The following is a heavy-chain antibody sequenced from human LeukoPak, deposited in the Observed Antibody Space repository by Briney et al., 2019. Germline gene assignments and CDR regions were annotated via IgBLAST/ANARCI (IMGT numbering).Heavy chain of an antibody. Sequence: PGGSLSLSCAASRFTFTDVWTKSVRQAPGKGLEWVGRIQSKTGGAVTDYAAPVKGRFSISRDDSKNMLYLQVNSLKREDTAVYFCISSSFWFDYWGQGTLVTVSS. CDR2: IQSKTGGAVT. D-gene: IGHD2/OR15-2a*01. CDR3: ISSSFWFDY. CDR1: RFTFTDVW. V-gene: IGHV3-15*01. J-gene: IGHJ4*02.